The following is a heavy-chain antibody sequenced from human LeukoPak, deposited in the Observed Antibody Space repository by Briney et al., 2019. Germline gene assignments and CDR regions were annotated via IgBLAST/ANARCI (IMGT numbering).Heavy chain of an antibody. J-gene: IGHJ4*02. CDR3: EKGSYVVAFDY. V-gene: IGHV3-23*01. CDR1: GFTFSSYA. Sequence: GGSLRLSCAASGFTFSSYAMSWVRQAPGNGLESVSTISGSGASTYYADSVKGRFTISRDNSKNTLYLQMNSLRAEDTAVYYCEKGSYVVAFDYWGQGTLVIVSS. D-gene: IGHD2-2*01. CDR2: ISGSGAST.